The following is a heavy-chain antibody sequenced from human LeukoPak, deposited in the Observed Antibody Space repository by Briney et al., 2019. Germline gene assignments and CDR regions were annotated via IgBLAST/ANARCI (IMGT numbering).Heavy chain of an antibody. J-gene: IGHJ4*02. CDR2: INSNGSST. D-gene: IGHD2-8*02. Sequence: QSGGSLRLSCAASGFTFSNYWMHWVRQAPGKGLVWVSRINSNGSSTNYADSVQGRFTITRDNSENTLSLQMNSLRAEDTAIYYCARDLVARPDYWGQGALVTVSS. V-gene: IGHV3-74*01. CDR3: ARDLVARPDY. CDR1: GFTFSNYW.